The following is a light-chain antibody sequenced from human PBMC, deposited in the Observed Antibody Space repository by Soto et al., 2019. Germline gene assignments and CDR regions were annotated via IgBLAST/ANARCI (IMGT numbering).Light chain of an antibody. V-gene: IGLV7-43*01. CDR2: STS. J-gene: IGLJ3*02. Sequence: QAVVTQETSLTVSPGGTVTLTCASSTGAVTSGYYANWFQQKPGQAPRAPISSTSKKHSWTPARFSGSLLGGKAALTLSGVQPEDEAEYYCLLFYRDAWVFGGGTKLTVL. CDR1: TGAVTSGYY. CDR3: LLFYRDAWV.